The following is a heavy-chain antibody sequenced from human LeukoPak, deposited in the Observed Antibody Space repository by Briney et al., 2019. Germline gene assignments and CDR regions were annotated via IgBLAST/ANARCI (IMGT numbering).Heavy chain of an antibody. CDR2: IKEDGSEK. J-gene: IGHJ3*02. Sequence: LSGGSLRLSCAASGFTFGHYWMSWVRQAPGKGLEWVASIKEDGSEKYYVDSVKGRFTISRDNAKNSLYLQMNSLRAEDTAVYYCARRVRGFDAFDIWGQGTKVTVSS. CDR3: ARRVRGFDAFDI. CDR1: GFTFGHYW. V-gene: IGHV3-7*05.